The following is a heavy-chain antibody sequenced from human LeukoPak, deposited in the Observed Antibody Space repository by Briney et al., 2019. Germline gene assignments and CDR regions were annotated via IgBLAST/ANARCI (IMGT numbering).Heavy chain of an antibody. CDR3: AREINYYGSGSYDTNDY. Sequence: ASVKVSCKASGYTFTGYYIHWVRQAPGQGLEWMVRINPNSGGTKYAQKFQGRVTMTRDTSISTAYMELSRLRSDDTAVYYCAREINYYGSGSYDTNDYWGQGTLVTVSS. V-gene: IGHV1-2*06. CDR1: GYTFTGYY. CDR2: INPNSGGT. D-gene: IGHD3-10*01. J-gene: IGHJ4*02.